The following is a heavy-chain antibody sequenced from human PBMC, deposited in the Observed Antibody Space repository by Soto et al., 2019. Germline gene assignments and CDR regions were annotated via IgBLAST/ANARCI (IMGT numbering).Heavy chain of an antibody. CDR2: IYYSGST. J-gene: IGHJ6*02. V-gene: IGHV4-59*01. CDR3: ARSSWLHYYGMDV. D-gene: IGHD3-22*01. CDR1: GGSISSYY. Sequence: PSETLSLTCTVSGGSISSYYWSWIRQPPGKGLEWIGYIYYSGSTNYNPSLKSRVTISVDTSKNQFSLKLSSVTAADTAVYYCARSSWLHYYGMDVWGQGTTVTVSS.